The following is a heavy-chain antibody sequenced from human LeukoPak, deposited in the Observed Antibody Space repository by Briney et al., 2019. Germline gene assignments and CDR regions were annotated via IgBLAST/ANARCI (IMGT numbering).Heavy chain of an antibody. Sequence: PGGSLRLSCAASGFTFSSYDMHWVRHATGKGLEWVSAIGTAGDTYYPGSVKGRFTISRENAKNSLYLQMNSLRAGDTAVYYCARSSFMGGWYNAFDIWGQGTMVTVSS. CDR2: IGTAGDT. CDR1: GFTFSSYD. J-gene: IGHJ3*02. V-gene: IGHV3-13*01. D-gene: IGHD6-19*01. CDR3: ARSSFMGGWYNAFDI.